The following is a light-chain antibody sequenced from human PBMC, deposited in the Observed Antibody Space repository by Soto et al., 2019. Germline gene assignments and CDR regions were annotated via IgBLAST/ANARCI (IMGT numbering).Light chain of an antibody. CDR1: SSDVGGYDF. J-gene: IGLJ3*02. V-gene: IGLV2-11*01. CDR3: CSYAGTYTLV. CDR2: DVS. Sequence: QSVLTQPRSVSGSPGQSVTISCTGSSSDVGGYDFVSWYQQHPGKAPKLMISDVSEWPSGVPDRFSGSKSANTASLTISGLQAEDEADYYCCSYAGTYTLVFGGGTKLTVL.